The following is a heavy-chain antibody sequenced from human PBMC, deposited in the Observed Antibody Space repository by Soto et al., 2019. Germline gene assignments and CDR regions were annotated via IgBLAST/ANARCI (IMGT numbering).Heavy chain of an antibody. J-gene: IGHJ6*04. CDR1: GYTFTNYG. CDR3: ARGGYCTSISCYEDLYRGMDV. V-gene: IGHV1-18*01. Sequence: DSVSVSCKASGYTFTNYGLSWVRQAPGQGIEWMGFISVSNVNTNYARRVYGRLTVTTDTSTSTAYMELRSLRCDDTAVYYCARGGYCTSISCYEDLYRGMDVCGTALTVTV. CDR2: ISVSNVNT. D-gene: IGHD2-2*01.